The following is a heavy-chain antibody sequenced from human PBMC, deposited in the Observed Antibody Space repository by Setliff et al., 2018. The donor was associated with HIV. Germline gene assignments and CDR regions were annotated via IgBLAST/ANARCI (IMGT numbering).Heavy chain of an antibody. CDR1: GITFSSHG. Sequence: GGSLRLSCAASGITFSSHGMRWVRQAPGKGLEWVAVISYVGSNRYYADSVKGRFTISRDHSKNTLYLQMNSLRAEDTAVYYCARDPSAEILTGYKSYYYYMDVWGKGTTVTVSS. CDR3: ARDPSAEILTGYKSYYYYMDV. V-gene: IGHV3-30*01. J-gene: IGHJ6*03. D-gene: IGHD3-9*01. CDR2: ISYVGSNR.